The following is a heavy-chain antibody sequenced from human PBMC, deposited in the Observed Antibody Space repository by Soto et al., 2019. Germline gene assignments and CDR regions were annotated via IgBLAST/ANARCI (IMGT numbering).Heavy chain of an antibody. CDR1: GGNFSGYA. Sequence: PGRSLRLCWAAAGGNFSGYARRWACQAPGKGLEWVAIIKYDASEKKYVDSVKGRLTMSSDHAKNSLYLQMDSLRAEDTAVYHRPRDSGYGSGSSVNPPLDYWGHGTLVTDSS. CDR2: IKYDASEK. J-gene: IGHJ4*01. V-gene: IGHV3-7*01. CDR3: PRDSGYGSGSSVNPPLDY. D-gene: IGHD3-10*01.